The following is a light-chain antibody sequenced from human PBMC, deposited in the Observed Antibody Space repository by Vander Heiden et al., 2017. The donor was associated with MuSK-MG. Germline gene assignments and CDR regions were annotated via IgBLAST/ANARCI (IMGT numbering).Light chain of an antibody. CDR2: YDS. CDR3: QVWDSSSDHVV. J-gene: IGLJ2*01. V-gene: IGLV3-21*04. CDR1: NIGSKS. Sequence: SYVLTHPPSVSVAPGKTARITCGGNNIGSKSVHWYQQKPGQAPVLVIYYDSDRPSGIPERFSGSNSGNTATLTISRVEAGDEADYYCQVWDSSSDHVVFGGGTKLTVL.